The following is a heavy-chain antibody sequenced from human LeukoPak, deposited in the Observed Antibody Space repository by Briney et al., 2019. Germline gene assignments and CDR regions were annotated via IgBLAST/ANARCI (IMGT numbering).Heavy chain of an antibody. CDR2: ISPNSGGT. CDR1: GYTFTDYN. V-gene: IGHV1-2*02. D-gene: IGHD3-9*01. Sequence: ASVKVSCKASGYTFTDYNMYWVRQAAGQGLKWMGWISPNSGGTHYAQKFQGRVTMTRDTSISTVYMELSRLISDDTAVYYCARDFDWGRFDPSGQGTLVTVSS. CDR3: ARDFDWGRFDP. J-gene: IGHJ5*02.